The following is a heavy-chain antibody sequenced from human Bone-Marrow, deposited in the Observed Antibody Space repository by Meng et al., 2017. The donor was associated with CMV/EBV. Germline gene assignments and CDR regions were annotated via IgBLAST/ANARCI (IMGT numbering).Heavy chain of an antibody. CDR2: INPNSGGT. D-gene: IGHD2-2*02. V-gene: IGHV1-2*02. CDR3: ARESGYCSSTSCYRAFDI. CDR1: GYTFTGYY. J-gene: IGHJ3*02. Sequence: ASVKVSCKASGYTFTGYYMHWVRQAPGQGLEWMGWINPNSGGTNYAQKFQGRVTTTRDTSISTAYMELSRLRSDDTAVYYCARESGYCSSTSCYRAFDIWGQGTMVTVSS.